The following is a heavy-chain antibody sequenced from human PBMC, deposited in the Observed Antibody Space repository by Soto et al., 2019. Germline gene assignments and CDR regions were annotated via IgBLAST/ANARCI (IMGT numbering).Heavy chain of an antibody. CDR2: IGVTAGST. D-gene: IGHD1-1*01. CDR1: RFTFSNFA. CDR3: AKVMYPWNDVAAFDS. J-gene: IGHJ4*02. Sequence: AHLSESGGGLQQPGGSLKLSCEASRFTFSNFAMSWVRQAPGKGLEWISTIGVTAGSTYYTDSVRGRFTISRDNSKNTLYLEMNSLRAEDTALYYCAKVMYPWNDVAAFDSWGQGTLVAVSS. V-gene: IGHV3-23*01.